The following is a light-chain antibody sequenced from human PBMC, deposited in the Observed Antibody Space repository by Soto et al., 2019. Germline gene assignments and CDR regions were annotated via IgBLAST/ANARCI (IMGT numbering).Light chain of an antibody. CDR3: QQYGSSPPYT. V-gene: IGKV3-20*01. J-gene: IGKJ2*01. CDR1: HSVSSTY. Sequence: EIVLTQSPGTLSLSPGEGATLSCRASHSVSSTYLAWYQQKPGQAPRLLIYGASSRATGIPDRFSGGGSGTDFTLTISRLEPEDFAVYYCQQYGSSPPYTFGQGTKLEIK. CDR2: GAS.